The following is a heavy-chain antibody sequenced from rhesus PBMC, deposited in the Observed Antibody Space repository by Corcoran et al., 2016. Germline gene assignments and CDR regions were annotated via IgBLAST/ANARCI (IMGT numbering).Heavy chain of an antibody. D-gene: IGHD2-27*01. CDR2: IYGSSGST. CDR3: ARLVVFTAMVDY. J-gene: IGHJ4*01. CDR1: GGSISGGYH. Sequence: QVQLQESAPGLVKPSETLSLTCAVSGGSISGGYHWSWLRQPPGKGLEWIGYIYGSSGSTNYNPSLKNRVTISKDTSKNQFSLKLSSVTAADTAVYYCARLVVFTAMVDYWGQGVLVTVSS. V-gene: IGHV4-76*01.